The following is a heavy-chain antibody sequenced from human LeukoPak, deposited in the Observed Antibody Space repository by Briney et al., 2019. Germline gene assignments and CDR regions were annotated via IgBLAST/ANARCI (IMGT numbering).Heavy chain of an antibody. CDR3: AREKGRYWFDP. J-gene: IGHJ5*02. CDR1: GGSISSSSYY. CDR2: IYYSGST. D-gene: IGHD3-10*01. Sequence: SETLSLTCTVSGGSISSSSYYWGWIRQPPGKGLEWIGSIYYSGSTYYNPSLKSRVTISVDTSKNQFSLNLSSVTAADMAVYYCAREKGRYWFDPWGQGTLVTVSS. V-gene: IGHV4-39*02.